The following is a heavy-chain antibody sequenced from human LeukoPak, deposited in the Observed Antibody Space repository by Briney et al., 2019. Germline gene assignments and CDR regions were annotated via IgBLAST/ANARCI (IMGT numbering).Heavy chain of an antibody. CDR1: GYTFTSYG. CDR2: ISAYNGNT. J-gene: IGHJ4*02. CDR3: ARDLSQFRLYGSGSYYPILYYFDY. Sequence: ASVKVSCKASGYTFTSYGISWVRQAPGQGLEWMGWISAYNGNTNYAQKLQGRVTMTTDTSTSTAYMELRSLRSDDTAVYYCARDLSQFRLYGSGSYYPILYYFDYWGQGTLVTVSS. V-gene: IGHV1-18*01. D-gene: IGHD3-10*01.